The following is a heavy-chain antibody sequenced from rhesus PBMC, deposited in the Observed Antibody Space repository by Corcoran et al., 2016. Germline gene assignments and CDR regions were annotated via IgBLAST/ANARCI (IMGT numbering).Heavy chain of an antibody. Sequence: QVQLQESGPGLVKPSETLSLTCAVSGASISSYWWSWIRQPPGKGLEWIGEINGNSGSTYYNPSLKSRVTISKAASKNQFSLKLSSVTAADTAVYYCARSGGSYYGPDYWGQGVLVTVSS. CDR2: INGNSGST. CDR3: ARSGGSYYGPDY. V-gene: IGHV4-80*01. D-gene: IGHD3-16*01. CDR1: GASISSYW. J-gene: IGHJ4*01.